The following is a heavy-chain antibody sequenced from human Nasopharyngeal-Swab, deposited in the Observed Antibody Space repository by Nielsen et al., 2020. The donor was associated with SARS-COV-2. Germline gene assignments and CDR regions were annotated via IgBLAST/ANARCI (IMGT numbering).Heavy chain of an antibody. D-gene: IGHD3-3*01. CDR2: IRSKAYGGTT. CDR3: TRYDFWSGYYPDY. Sequence: LKISCTASGFTFGDYAMSWVRQAPGTGLESVGFIRSKAYGGTTEYAASVKGRFTISRDDSKSIAYLQMNSLKTEDTAVYYSTRYDFWSGYYPDYWGQGTLVSVSS. CDR1: GFTFGDYA. V-gene: IGHV3-49*04. J-gene: IGHJ4*02.